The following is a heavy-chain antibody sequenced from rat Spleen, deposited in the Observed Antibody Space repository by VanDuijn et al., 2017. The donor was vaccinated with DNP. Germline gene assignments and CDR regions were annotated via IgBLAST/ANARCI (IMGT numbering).Heavy chain of an antibody. D-gene: IGHD4-3*01. V-gene: IGHV2-15*01. CDR3: VRWNSGHFDY. Sequence: QVQLKESGPGLVQPSRTLSLTCTVSGFSLTNYGVSWVRQPPGKGLEWIAAIWGGGSTDYNSALKSRPRISRDTSKSQVLLEMNSLRSEDMATYYCVRWNSGHFDYWGQGVMVPVSS. J-gene: IGHJ2*01. CDR1: GFSLTNYG. CDR2: IWGGGST.